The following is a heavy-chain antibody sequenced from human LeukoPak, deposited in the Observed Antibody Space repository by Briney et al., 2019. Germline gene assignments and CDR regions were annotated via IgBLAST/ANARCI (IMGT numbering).Heavy chain of an antibody. Sequence: SETLSLTCAVSGGSLSSTNWWSWVRQPPGKGLEWIGSIYYSGSTYYNPSLKSRVTISVDTSKNQFSLKLTSVTAADTAVYYCARDRSHISDYYYSFDIWGQGTMVTVST. D-gene: IGHD4-17*01. CDR2: IYYSGST. V-gene: IGHV4-4*02. CDR1: GGSLSSTNW. CDR3: ARDRSHISDYYYSFDI. J-gene: IGHJ3*02.